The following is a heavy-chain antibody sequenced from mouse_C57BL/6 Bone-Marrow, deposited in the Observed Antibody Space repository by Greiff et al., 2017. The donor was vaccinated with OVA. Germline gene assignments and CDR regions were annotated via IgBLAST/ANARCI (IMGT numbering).Heavy chain of an antibody. CDR2: INPYNGGT. D-gene: IGHD2-4*01. CDR1: GYTFTDYY. CDR3: ARPYDYLRRFAY. Sequence: EVQLQQSGPVLVKPGASVKMSCKASGYTFTDYYMNWVKQSHGKSLEWIGVINPYNGGTSYNQKFKGKATLTVDKSSSTAYMELNSLTSEDSAVYYCARPYDYLRRFAYWGQGTLVTVSA. J-gene: IGHJ3*01. V-gene: IGHV1-19*01.